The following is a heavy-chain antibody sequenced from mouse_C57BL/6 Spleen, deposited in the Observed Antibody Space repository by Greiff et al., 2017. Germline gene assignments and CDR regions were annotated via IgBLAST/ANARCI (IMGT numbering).Heavy chain of an antibody. D-gene: IGHD3-1*01. CDR3: ARVGRESYYFDD. J-gene: IGHJ2*01. V-gene: IGHV3-6*01. Sequence: VQLQQSGPGLVKPSQSLSLTCSVTGYSITSGYYWNWIRQFPGNKLEWMGYISYDGSNNYNPSLKNRISITRDTSKNQFFLKLNSVTTEDTATYYCARVGRESYYFDDWGQGTTLTVSS. CDR2: ISYDGSN. CDR1: GYSITSGYY.